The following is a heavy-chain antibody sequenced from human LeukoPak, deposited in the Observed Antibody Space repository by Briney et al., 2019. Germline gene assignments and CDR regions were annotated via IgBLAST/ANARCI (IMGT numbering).Heavy chain of an antibody. CDR2: IKQDGSEK. CDR3: ARDNRGSYFSDY. CDR1: ALTLSSYW. J-gene: IGHJ4*02. V-gene: IGHV3-7*01. D-gene: IGHD2/OR15-2a*01. Sequence: GRSLRLSCAASALTLSSYWMTWVRQDPGKGLEWVAYIKQDGSEKYYMDSVKSRFTISRDNAKNSLYLQMNSLRAEDTAVYYCARDNRGSYFSDYWGQGTLVTVSS.